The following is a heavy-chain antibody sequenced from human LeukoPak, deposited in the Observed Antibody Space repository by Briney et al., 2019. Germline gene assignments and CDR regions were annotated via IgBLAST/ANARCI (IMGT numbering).Heavy chain of an antibody. D-gene: IGHD3-16*01. CDR2: ISPNSGGT. CDR3: ARDYVGDNWFDP. V-gene: IGHV1-2*02. Sequence: ASVKVSCKASGYTFTDYYMHWVRQAPGQGLEWMGWISPNSGGTNYAQKFQGRVTMTRDTSISTAYMELGRLRSDDTAVYYCARDYVGDNWFDPWGQGTLVTVSS. CDR1: GYTFTDYY. J-gene: IGHJ5*02.